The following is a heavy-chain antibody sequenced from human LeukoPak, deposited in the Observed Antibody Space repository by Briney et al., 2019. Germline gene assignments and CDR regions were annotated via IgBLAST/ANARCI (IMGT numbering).Heavy chain of an antibody. CDR3: ARLVGDSSGYTDAFDI. CDR1: GGSFSGYY. V-gene: IGHV4-34*01. CDR2: VNHSGST. D-gene: IGHD3-22*01. J-gene: IGHJ3*02. Sequence: SETLSLTCAVYGGSFSGYYWSWIRQPPGKGLEWIGEVNHSGSTNYNPSLKSRVTISVDTSKNQFSLKLSSVTAADTAVYYCARLVGDSSGYTDAFDIWGQGTMVTVSS.